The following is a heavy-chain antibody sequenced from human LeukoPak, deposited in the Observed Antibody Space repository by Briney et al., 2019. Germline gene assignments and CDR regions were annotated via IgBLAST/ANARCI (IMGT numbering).Heavy chain of an antibody. Sequence: GGSLRLSCAASGFTFSTYGMHWVRQAPGKGLEWVAVISYDGSNKYYADSVKGRFTISRDNSKNTLYLQMNSLRAEGTAVYYCAKDWGNWGYGYYFDHWGQGTLVTVSS. CDR2: ISYDGSNK. J-gene: IGHJ4*02. V-gene: IGHV3-30*18. CDR1: GFTFSTYG. CDR3: AKDWGNWGYGYYFDH. D-gene: IGHD7-27*01.